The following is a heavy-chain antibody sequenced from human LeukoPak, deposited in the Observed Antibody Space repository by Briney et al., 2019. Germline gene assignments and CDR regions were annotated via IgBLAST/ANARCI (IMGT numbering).Heavy chain of an antibody. CDR1: GGTFSSYA. V-gene: IGHV1-18*01. J-gene: IGHJ4*02. Sequence: ASVKVSCKASGGTFSSYAISWVRQAPGQGLEWMGWIGAYNGNTNYAQKLQGRVTMTTDTSTSTAYMELRSLRSDDTAAYYCARDQWLVLGYWGQGTLVTVSS. CDR3: ARDQWLVLGY. CDR2: IGAYNGNT. D-gene: IGHD6-19*01.